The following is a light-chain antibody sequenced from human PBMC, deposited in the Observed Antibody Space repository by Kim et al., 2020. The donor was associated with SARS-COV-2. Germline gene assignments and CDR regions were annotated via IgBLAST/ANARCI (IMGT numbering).Light chain of an antibody. CDR1: ENVRSH. V-gene: IGKV3-11*01. CDR2: EAS. CDR3: QQRYGWPPLT. Sequence: EIVLTQSPATLSLSPGERATLSCRASENVRSHLAWYQQKPGQAPRVLIYEASNRATGIPARFIGSGSGTEFTLTISSLEPEDVAVYYCQQRYGWPPLTFGGGTKVDIK. J-gene: IGKJ4*01.